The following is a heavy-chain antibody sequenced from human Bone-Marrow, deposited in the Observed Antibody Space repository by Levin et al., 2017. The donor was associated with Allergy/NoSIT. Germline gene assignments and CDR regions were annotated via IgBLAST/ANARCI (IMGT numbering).Heavy chain of an antibody. D-gene: IGHD3-22*01. CDR3: ARGPYYYDVD. CDR2: IYYTGNT. V-gene: IGHV4-59*01. CDR1: GGSISSYF. Sequence: SSETLSLTCTVSGGSISSYFWSWIRQPPGKGLEWIGYIYYTGNTNYNPSLKSRVTMSVDTSKNQFSLNLTSVTATDTAVYYCARGPYYYDVDWGQGTLVTVSS. J-gene: IGHJ4*02.